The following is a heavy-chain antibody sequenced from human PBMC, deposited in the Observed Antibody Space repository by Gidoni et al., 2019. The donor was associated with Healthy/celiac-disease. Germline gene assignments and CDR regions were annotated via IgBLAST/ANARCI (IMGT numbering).Heavy chain of an antibody. CDR2: IISIVGTS. J-gene: IGHJ5*02. Sequence: QVQLVQSGAEVKKPGSSVQVSCKASGGTFSSYAISWVRQAPGQGLEWMGGIISIVGTSNYAQKFQGRVTITADESTSTAYMELSSLRSEDTAVYYCARDREVVTPGNWFDPWGQGTLVTVSS. V-gene: IGHV1-69*01. CDR3: ARDREVVTPGNWFDP. CDR1: GGTFSSYA. D-gene: IGHD2-21*02.